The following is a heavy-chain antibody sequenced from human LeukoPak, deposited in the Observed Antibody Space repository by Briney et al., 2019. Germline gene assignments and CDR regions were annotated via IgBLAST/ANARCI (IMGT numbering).Heavy chain of an antibody. CDR1: GFTFSSYW. Sequence: PGRSLRLSCTASGFTFSSYWMSWVRQAPGKGLEWVANIKKDGSENYYVDSVKGRFTISRDNAKNSLYLQMNSLRAEDMAVYYCARGPMTLGAFDIWGQGTMVTVSS. V-gene: IGHV3-7*03. D-gene: IGHD3-16*01. CDR3: ARGPMTLGAFDI. J-gene: IGHJ3*02. CDR2: IKKDGSEN.